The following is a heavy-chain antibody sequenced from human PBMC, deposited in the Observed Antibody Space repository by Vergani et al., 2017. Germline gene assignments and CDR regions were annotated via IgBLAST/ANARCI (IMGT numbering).Heavy chain of an antibody. Sequence: EVQLVESGGGLVKPGGSLRLSCAASGFTFSSYSMNWVRQAPGKGLEWVSSISSSSSYIYYADSVKGRFTISRENAKNSLYLQMNSLRAEDTAVYYCSREHCRSTSGYPDYWGQGTLVTVSS. J-gene: IGHJ4*02. CDR1: GFTFSSYS. CDR3: SREHCRSTSGYPDY. D-gene: IGHD2-2*01. V-gene: IGHV3-21*01. CDR2: ISSSSSYI.